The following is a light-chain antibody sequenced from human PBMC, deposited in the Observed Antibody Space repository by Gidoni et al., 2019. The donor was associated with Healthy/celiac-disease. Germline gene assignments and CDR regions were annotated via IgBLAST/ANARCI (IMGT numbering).Light chain of an antibody. Sequence: EIVMTQSPATLSVSPGERATLSCRASQSVSSNLAWYQQKPGQAPRLLIYGASTRATGIPARFSGCGSGTEFTLTISSLQSEDFAVYYCQQYNNWPLNFGGGTKVEIK. J-gene: IGKJ4*01. CDR1: QSVSSN. CDR2: GAS. CDR3: QQYNNWPLN. V-gene: IGKV3-15*01.